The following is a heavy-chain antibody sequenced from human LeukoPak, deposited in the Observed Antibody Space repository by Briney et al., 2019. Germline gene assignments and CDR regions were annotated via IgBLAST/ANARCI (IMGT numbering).Heavy chain of an antibody. J-gene: IGHJ4*02. D-gene: IGHD3-16*01. V-gene: IGHV3-53*01. CDR1: GFTVSSNY. CDR2: SGSGGST. Sequence: GGSLRLSCAASGFTVSSNYMSWVRQAPGKGLEWVSASGSGGSTYYADSVKGRFTISRDNSKNTVYLQMNSLRADDTAVYYCAKAPGGIVGYWGQGTLVTVSS. CDR3: AKAPGGIVGY.